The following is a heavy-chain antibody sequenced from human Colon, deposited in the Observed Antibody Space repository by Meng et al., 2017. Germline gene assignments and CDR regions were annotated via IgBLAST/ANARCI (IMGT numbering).Heavy chain of an antibody. CDR1: GFSISSSLY. Sequence: SETLSLTCGVSGFSISSSLYWGWIRQPPGEGLEWIGSIYHSGSTYYNPSLKSRVTISVDTSKNQFSLKLTSVTAADTAVYYCARVSSSDWYGFGFDYWGQGILVTVSS. D-gene: IGHD2-2*01. J-gene: IGHJ4*02. V-gene: IGHV4-38-2*01. CDR2: IYHSGST. CDR3: ARVSSSDWYGFGFDY.